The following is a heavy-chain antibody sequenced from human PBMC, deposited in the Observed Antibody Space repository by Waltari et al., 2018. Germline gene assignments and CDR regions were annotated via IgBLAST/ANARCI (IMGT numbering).Heavy chain of an antibody. D-gene: IGHD6-19*01. J-gene: IGHJ4*02. V-gene: IGHV2-5*02. CDR1: GFSLSTSGVG. CDR2: IYWDDDK. CDR3: AHSPIGQWPRTWFDY. Sequence: QITLKESGPTLVKPTQTLTLTCTFSGFSLSTSGVGVGWIRQPPGKALEWLALIYWDDDKRYSPSLKSRLTITKDTSKNQVVLTMTNMDPVDTATYYYAHSPIGQWPRTWFDYWGQGTLVTVSS.